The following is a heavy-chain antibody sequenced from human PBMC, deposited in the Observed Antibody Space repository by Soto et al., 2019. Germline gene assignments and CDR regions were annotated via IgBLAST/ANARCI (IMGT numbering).Heavy chain of an antibody. V-gene: IGHV1-69*12. CDR2: IIPIFGTA. J-gene: IGHJ2*01. D-gene: IGHD2-15*01. Sequence: QVQLVQSGAEVKKPGSSVKVSCKASGGTFSSYAISWVRQAPGQGLEWMGGIIPIFGTANYAQKFQGRVTXXAXEXKSTAYMELSSLRSEDTAVYYCARGYGGSHYWYFDLWGRGTLVTVSS. CDR3: ARGYGGSHYWYFDL. CDR1: GGTFSSYA.